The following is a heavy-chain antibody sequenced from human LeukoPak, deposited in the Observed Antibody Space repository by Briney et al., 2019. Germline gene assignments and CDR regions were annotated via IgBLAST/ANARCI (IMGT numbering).Heavy chain of an antibody. D-gene: IGHD3-22*01. Sequence: GASVKVSCKAPGYTFTSYDINWVRQATGQRLEWMGWMNPNSGNTGYAQKFQGRVTMTRNTSISTAYMELSSLRSEDTAVYYCARAIYDSSGYYRHYFDYWGQGTLVTVSS. CDR2: MNPNSGNT. J-gene: IGHJ4*02. CDR1: GYTFTSYD. CDR3: ARAIYDSSGYYRHYFDY. V-gene: IGHV1-8*01.